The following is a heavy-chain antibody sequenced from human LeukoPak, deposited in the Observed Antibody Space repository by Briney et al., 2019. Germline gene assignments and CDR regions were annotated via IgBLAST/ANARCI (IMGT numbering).Heavy chain of an antibody. CDR2: INHSGST. CDR1: GGSFSGYY. V-gene: IGHV4-34*01. CDR3: ASRHYGYSSTLEGDY. J-gene: IGHJ4*02. Sequence: SETLSLTCAVYGGSFSGYYWSWIRQPPGKGLEWIGEINHSGSTNYNPSLESRVTISVDTSKNQFSLKLSSVTAADTAVYYCASRHYGYSSTLEGDYWGQGTLVTVSS. D-gene: IGHD6-13*01.